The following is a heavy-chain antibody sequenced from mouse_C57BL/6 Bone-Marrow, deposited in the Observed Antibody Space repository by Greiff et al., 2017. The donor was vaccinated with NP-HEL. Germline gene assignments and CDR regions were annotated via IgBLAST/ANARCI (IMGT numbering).Heavy chain of an antibody. J-gene: IGHJ4*01. CDR3: AIFWDYDCDYYAMDY. CDR1: GYTFTSYW. D-gene: IGHD2-4*01. V-gene: IGHV1-74*01. CDR2: IHPSDSDT. Sequence: QVQLQQPGAELVKPGASVKVSCKASGYTFTSYWMHWVKQRPGPGLEWIGRIHPSDSDTNYNQKFKGKATLTVDKSSSTAYMQLSSLTSEDSAVYYCAIFWDYDCDYYAMDYWGQGTSVTVSS.